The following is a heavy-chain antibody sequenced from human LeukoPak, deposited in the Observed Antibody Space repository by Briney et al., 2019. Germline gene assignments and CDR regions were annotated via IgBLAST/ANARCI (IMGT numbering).Heavy chain of an antibody. V-gene: IGHV3-74*01. D-gene: IGHD5-18*01. Sequence: GGSLRLSCAASGFSFSSYWMHWVRQASGKGLVWVSRINSDGSSTSYADSVKGRFTISRDNAKNTVYLQMNSLRAEDTAVYYCTRAKGGYTNDYWGQGTLVTVSS. CDR1: GFSFSSYW. CDR3: TRAKGGYTNDY. J-gene: IGHJ4*02. CDR2: INSDGSST.